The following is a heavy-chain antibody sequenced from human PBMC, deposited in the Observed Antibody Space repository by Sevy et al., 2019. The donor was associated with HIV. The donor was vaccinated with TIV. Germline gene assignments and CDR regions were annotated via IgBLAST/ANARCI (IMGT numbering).Heavy chain of an antibody. Sequence: GGSLRLSCAASGFTFSNYAMNWVRQAPGKGLEWVSGISGSGGSGTKTNYADSVKGRFTISRDDSKNSLFLQLNSLRAEDTAIYYCARKYDSSGYFDYWGQGTLATVS. D-gene: IGHD3-22*01. CDR3: ARKYDSSGYFDY. CDR1: GFTFSNYA. V-gene: IGHV3-23*01. J-gene: IGHJ4*02. CDR2: ISGSGGSGTKT.